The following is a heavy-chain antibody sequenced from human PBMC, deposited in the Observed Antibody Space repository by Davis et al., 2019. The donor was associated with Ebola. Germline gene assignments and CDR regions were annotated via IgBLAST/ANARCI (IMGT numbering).Heavy chain of an antibody. V-gene: IGHV3-23*01. J-gene: IGHJ4*02. D-gene: IGHD4-11*01. CDR2: FLDNTGKT. Sequence: GESLKISCAASGFTFTSYAMSWVRQAPGQGLEWVSFLDNTGKTYYADSVKGRSTISRDNSRNTVYLHMLSLRAEDTAVYYCAGEDDYSNDYWGQGTLVTVS. CDR3: AGEDDYSNDY. CDR1: GFTFTSYA.